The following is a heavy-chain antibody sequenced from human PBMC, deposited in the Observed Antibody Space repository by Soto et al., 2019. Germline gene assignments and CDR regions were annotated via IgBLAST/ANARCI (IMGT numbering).Heavy chain of an antibody. CDR3: ARAVGYCSGGACYAPS. V-gene: IGHV4-30-2*01. Sequence: SETLSLTCAVSGGSISTGGYSWNWIRQPPGKGLEWIGYISHSGNTYYNPSLKSRVTMSVDRSKNQLSLKLSSVTAADTAVYYCARAVGYCSGGACYAPSWGQGMLVTVSS. CDR2: ISHSGNT. D-gene: IGHD2-15*01. J-gene: IGHJ4*02. CDR1: GGSISTGGYS.